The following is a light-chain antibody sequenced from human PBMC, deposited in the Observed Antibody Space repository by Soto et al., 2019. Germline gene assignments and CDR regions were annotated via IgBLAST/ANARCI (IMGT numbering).Light chain of an antibody. V-gene: IGLV2-8*01. CDR3: SSYAGSNNLYV. CDR1: SSDVGGYNY. Sequence: QSVLTQPPSASGSPGQSVPISCTGTSSDVGGYNYVSWYQQHPGKAPNLMIYEVSKRPSGVPDRFSGSKSGNTASLTVSGLQAEDEADYYCSSYAGSNNLYVFGPGTKVTVL. CDR2: EVS. J-gene: IGLJ1*01.